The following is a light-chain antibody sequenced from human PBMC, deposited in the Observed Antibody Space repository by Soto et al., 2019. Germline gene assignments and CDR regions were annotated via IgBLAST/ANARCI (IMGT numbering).Light chain of an antibody. V-gene: IGKV4-1*01. CDR1: QSVLYSSNNKNY. J-gene: IGKJ1*01. Sequence: DIVMTQSPDSLAVSLGERATINCKSSQSVLYSSNNKNYLAWYQQKPGQPPKLLIYWASTRESGVPDRFSGSGSGTDFTLTISSLQAEDVAVYYCQQYYSPPWTFGQGTKGEIK. CDR2: WAS. CDR3: QQYYSPPWT.